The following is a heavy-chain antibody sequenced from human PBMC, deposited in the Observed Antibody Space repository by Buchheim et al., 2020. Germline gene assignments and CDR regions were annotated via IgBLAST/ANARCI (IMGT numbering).Heavy chain of an antibody. V-gene: IGHV4-34*01. CDR2: INHSGST. CDR1: GGSFSGYY. CDR3: ARVSYQCIAAAGIFDY. Sequence: QVQLQQWGAGLLKPSETLSLTCAVYGGSFSGYYWSWIRQPPGKGLEWIGEINHSGSTNYNPSLKSRVTISVDTSKNQFSLKLSSVTAADTAVYYCARVSYQCIAAAGIFDYWGQGTL. J-gene: IGHJ4*02. D-gene: IGHD6-13*01.